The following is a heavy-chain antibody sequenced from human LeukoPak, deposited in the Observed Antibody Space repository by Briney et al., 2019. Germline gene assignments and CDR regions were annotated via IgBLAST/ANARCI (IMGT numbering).Heavy chain of an antibody. CDR2: IYSDNT. D-gene: IGHD1-7*01. CDR3: AKNRVVFNLNYAYYFDY. J-gene: IGHJ4*02. CDR1: GFTVSSNS. Sequence: GGSLRLSCTVSGFTVSSNSMSWVRQAPGKGLEWVSFIYSDNTHYSDSVKGRFTISRDNSKNTLYLQMNSLRAEDTAVYYCAKNRVVFNLNYAYYFDYWGQGTLVTVSS. V-gene: IGHV3-53*01.